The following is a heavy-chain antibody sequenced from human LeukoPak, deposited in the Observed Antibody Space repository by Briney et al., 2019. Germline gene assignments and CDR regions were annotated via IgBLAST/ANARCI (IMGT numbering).Heavy chain of an antibody. D-gene: IGHD3-10*01. J-gene: IGHJ5*02. CDR1: GGSFSGYY. Sequence: SETLSLTCAVYGGSFSGYYWTWIRQPPGKGLEWIGEINRSGSTKFNSSLTSRVTISIDTSKNQFSLKLRSVTAADTAVYYCARRKYYYGSGSQNSYNLFDPWGQGTLVTISS. V-gene: IGHV4-34*01. CDR3: ARRKYYYGSGSQNSYNLFDP. CDR2: INRSGST.